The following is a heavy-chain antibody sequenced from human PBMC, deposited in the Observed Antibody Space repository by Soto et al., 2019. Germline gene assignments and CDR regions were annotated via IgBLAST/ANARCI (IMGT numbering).Heavy chain of an antibody. CDR1: GGSISSSSYY. D-gene: IGHD6-13*01. Sequence: QLQLQESGPGLVKPSETLSLTCTVSGGSISSSSYYWGWIRQPPGKGLEWIGSIYYSGSTYYNPSLKSRVTISVDTSKNQFSLKLSSVTAAYTAVYYCARHQSHSSSYVDPWGQGTLVTVSS. CDR3: ARHQSHSSSYVDP. J-gene: IGHJ5*02. V-gene: IGHV4-39*01. CDR2: IYYSGST.